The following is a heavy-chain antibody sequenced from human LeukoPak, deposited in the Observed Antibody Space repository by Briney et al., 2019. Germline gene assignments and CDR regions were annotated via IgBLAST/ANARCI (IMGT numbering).Heavy chain of an antibody. CDR1: GFSFSSYW. CDR3: ARGGTGGYDILSGYYPTFIRY. Sequence: GWCLSLSCAASGFSFSSYWMSWVRQAPGKGLEWVANIRQDGSEKYYVDSVKGRFTISRDNAKNSLYLQMNSLRAEDTAVYSCARGGTGGYDILSGYYPTFIRYWGRETRVGVSS. CDR2: IRQDGSEK. J-gene: IGHJ4*02. D-gene: IGHD3-9*01. V-gene: IGHV3-7*01.